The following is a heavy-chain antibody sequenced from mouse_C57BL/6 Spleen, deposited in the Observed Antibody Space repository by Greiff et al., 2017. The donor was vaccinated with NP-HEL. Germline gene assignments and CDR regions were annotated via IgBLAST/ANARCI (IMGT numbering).Heavy chain of an antibody. CDR2: INPYNGDT. Sequence: VQLQQSGPELVKPGDSVKISCKASGYSFTGYFMNWVMQSHGKSLEWIGRINPYNGDTFYNQKFKGKATLTVDKSSSTASMELRSLTSEDSAVYYCATVATVVAGAMDYWGQGTSVTVSS. V-gene: IGHV1-20*01. CDR3: ATVATVVAGAMDY. J-gene: IGHJ4*01. D-gene: IGHD1-1*01. CDR1: GYSFTGYF.